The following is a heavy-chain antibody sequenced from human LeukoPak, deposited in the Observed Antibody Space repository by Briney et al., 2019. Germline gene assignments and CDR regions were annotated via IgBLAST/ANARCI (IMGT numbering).Heavy chain of an antibody. V-gene: IGHV6-1*01. CDR2: TYYRSKWYN. CDR3: ARDQTGIAAAGTGFFDY. D-gene: IGHD6-13*01. CDR1: GDSVSGGSAA. Sequence: SQTLSLTCVISGDSVSGGSAAWNWIRQSPSRGLEWLGRTYYRSKWYNDYAVSVKSRITINPDTSKNQFSLQLNSVTPEDTAVYYCARDQTGIAAAGTGFFDYWGQGTLVTVSS. J-gene: IGHJ4*02.